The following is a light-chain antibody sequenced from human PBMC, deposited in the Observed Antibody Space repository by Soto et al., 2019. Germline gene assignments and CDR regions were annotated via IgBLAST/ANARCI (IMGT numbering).Light chain of an antibody. V-gene: IGLV1-51*01. Sequence: QSVLTQPPSVSAAPGQKVTISCSGSSSNIGNNYVSWYQQLPETAPKLLIYDNNKRPSGIPDRFSSSKSGTSATLGITGLQTGDEADYYCGTWDSSLSAVVFGGGTKVTVL. CDR2: DNN. CDR3: GTWDSSLSAVV. J-gene: IGLJ2*01. CDR1: SSNIGNNY.